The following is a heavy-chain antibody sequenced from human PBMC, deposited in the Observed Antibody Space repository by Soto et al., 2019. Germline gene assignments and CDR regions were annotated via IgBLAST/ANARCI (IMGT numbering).Heavy chain of an antibody. J-gene: IGHJ6*02. Sequence: SETLSLTCTVSGGSISSYYWSWIRQPPGKGLEWIGYIYYSGSTNYNPSLKSRVTISVDTSKNHFSLKLSSVTAADTAVYYCARDGRIMGWPSYLTHYGMDVWGQGTTVTVSS. D-gene: IGHD2-8*01. CDR1: GGSISSYY. CDR2: IYYSGST. CDR3: ARDGRIMGWPSYLTHYGMDV. V-gene: IGHV4-59*01.